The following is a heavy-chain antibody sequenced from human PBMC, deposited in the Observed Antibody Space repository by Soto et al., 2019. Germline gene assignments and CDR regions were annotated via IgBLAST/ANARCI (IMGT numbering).Heavy chain of an antibody. Sequence: EVQLLESGGGLVQPGGSLRLSCAASGFTVSSYAMSWVRQAPGKGLEWVSVISGSGSTYSADSVKGRFTISRDRSKNTVYLQMNSLRAEDTAVYYCAKALRFTFTTGYYMDFWGRGTTVTVSS. CDR3: AKALRFTFTTGYYMDF. CDR1: GFTVSSYA. J-gene: IGHJ6*03. D-gene: IGHD3-16*01. V-gene: IGHV3-23*01. CDR2: ISGSGST.